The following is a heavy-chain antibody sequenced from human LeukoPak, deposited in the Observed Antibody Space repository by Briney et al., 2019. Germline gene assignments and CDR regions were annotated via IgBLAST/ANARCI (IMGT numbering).Heavy chain of an antibody. J-gene: IGHJ4*02. CDR1: GYTFTSYD. CDR3: ARGPPAAGTGFDY. Sequence: ASVTVSFKASGYTFTSYDINWVRQATGQGLEWMGWMNPNSGNTGYAQKFQGRVTMTRNTSISTAYMELSSLRSEDTAVYYCARGPPAAGTGFDYWGQGTLVTVSS. V-gene: IGHV1-8*01. D-gene: IGHD6-13*01. CDR2: MNPNSGNT.